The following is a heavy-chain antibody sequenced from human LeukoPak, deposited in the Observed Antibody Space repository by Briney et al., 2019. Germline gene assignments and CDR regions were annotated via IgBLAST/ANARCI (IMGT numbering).Heavy chain of an antibody. D-gene: IGHD4-17*01. Sequence: SETLSLTCTVSGGSISSYYWSWIRQPPGKGLEWIGYIYYSGSTNYNPSLKSRVTISVDTSKNQFSLKLSSVTAADTAVYYCARKLNDYGDYGLDYWGQGTLVTVSS. V-gene: IGHV4-59*01. CDR2: IYYSGST. CDR1: GGSISSYY. CDR3: ARKLNDYGDYGLDY. J-gene: IGHJ4*02.